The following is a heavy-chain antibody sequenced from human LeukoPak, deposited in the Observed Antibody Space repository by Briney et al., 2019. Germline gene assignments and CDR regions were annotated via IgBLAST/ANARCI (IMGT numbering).Heavy chain of an antibody. V-gene: IGHV3-30*02. CDR3: AKDCQEYLHRGSFPGY. Sequence: PGGSLRLSCAASGFTVSSNYMSWVRQAPGKGLEWVAFIRYDGSNKYYADSVKGRFTISRDNSKNTLYLQMNSLRAEDTAVYYCAKDCQEYLHRGSFPGYWGQGTLVTVSS. J-gene: IGHJ4*02. D-gene: IGHD1-26*01. CDR1: GFTVSSNY. CDR2: IRYDGSNK.